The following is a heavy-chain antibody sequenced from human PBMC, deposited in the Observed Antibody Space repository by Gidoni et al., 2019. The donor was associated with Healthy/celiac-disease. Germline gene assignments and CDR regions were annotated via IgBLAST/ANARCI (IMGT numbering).Heavy chain of an antibody. V-gene: IGHV3-49*03. J-gene: IGHJ2*01. D-gene: IGHD3-22*01. CDR2: IRSKAYGGTT. CDR1: GFTFGGYA. CDR3: TIWDDSSGHWYFDL. Sequence: EVQLVVSCGGLVQPGRSLRPSCTASGFTFGGYAMSWFRQAPGKGLEWVGFIRSKAYGGTTEYAASVKGRFTISRDDSKSIAYLQMNSLKTEDTAVYYCTIWDDSSGHWYFDLWGRGTLVTVSS.